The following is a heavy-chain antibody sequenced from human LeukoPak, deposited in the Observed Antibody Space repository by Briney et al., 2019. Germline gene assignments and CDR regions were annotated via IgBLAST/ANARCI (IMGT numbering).Heavy chain of an antibody. V-gene: IGHV1-2*02. CDR2: INPNSGGT. D-gene: IGHD3-3*01. CDR1: GYTFTGYY. Sequence: GASVTVSCKASGYTFTGYYMHWVRQAPGQGLEWMGWINPNSGGTNYAQKFQGRVTMTRDTSISTAYMELSRLGSDDTAVYYCARSSGYYLEIDYWGQGTLVTVSS. J-gene: IGHJ4*02. CDR3: ARSSGYYLEIDY.